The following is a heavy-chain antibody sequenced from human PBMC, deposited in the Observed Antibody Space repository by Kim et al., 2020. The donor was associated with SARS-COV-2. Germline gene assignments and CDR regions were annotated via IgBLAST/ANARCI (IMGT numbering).Heavy chain of an antibody. CDR3: ARGGRPYSSGWFLFDY. Sequence: SVKVSCKASGGTFSSYAISWVRQAPGQGLEWMGGIIPIFGTANYAQKFQGRVTITADESTSTAYMELSSLRSEDTAVYYCARGGRPYSSGWFLFDYWGQGTLVTVSS. CDR1: GGTFSSYA. J-gene: IGHJ4*02. CDR2: IIPIFGTA. D-gene: IGHD6-19*01. V-gene: IGHV1-69*13.